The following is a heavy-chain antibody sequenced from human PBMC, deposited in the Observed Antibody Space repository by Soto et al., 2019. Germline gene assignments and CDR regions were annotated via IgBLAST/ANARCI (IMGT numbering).Heavy chain of an antibody. D-gene: IGHD1-26*01. J-gene: IGHJ4*02. Sequence: QVQLVESGGGVVQPGRSLRLSCAASGFTFSSYAMHWVRQAPGKGLERVAVISYDGNNKYYADSVKGRVTLSRDNSKNTLYLQMNSMRADDTAVYYCAGGGSGRWELPHYWGQGTLVTVSA. V-gene: IGHV3-30-3*01. CDR3: AGGGSGRWELPHY. CDR2: ISYDGNNK. CDR1: GFTFSSYA.